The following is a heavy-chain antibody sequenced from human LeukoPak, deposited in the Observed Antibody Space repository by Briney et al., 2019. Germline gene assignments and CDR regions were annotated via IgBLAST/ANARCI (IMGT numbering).Heavy chain of an antibody. J-gene: IGHJ4*02. CDR3: ARHPPIRDYDSSGYYSPLLLDYFDY. D-gene: IGHD3-22*01. CDR2: IYYSGST. Sequence: PSETLSLTCTVSGGSISSSSYYWGWIRQPPGKGLEWIGSIYYSGSTYYNPSLKSRVTISVDTSKNQFSLKLSSVTAADTAVYYCARHPPIRDYDSSGYYSPLLLDYFDYWGQGTLVTVSS. V-gene: IGHV4-39*01. CDR1: GGSISSSSYY.